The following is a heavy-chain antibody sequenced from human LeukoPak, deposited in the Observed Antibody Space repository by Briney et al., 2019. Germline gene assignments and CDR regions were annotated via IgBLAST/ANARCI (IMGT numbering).Heavy chain of an antibody. D-gene: IGHD3/OR15-3a*01. Sequence: GESLKISCKVSGYSFTTYWIGWVRQMPGKGPEWMGIIYPGDSDTRYSPSFQGHVTISTDKSISTAYLQWSSLKASDTAMYYCARHSLGGRFLDLNRWFDPWGQGTLVTVSS. CDR1: GYSFTTYW. J-gene: IGHJ5*02. CDR3: ARHSLGGRFLDLNRWFDP. CDR2: IYPGDSDT. V-gene: IGHV5-51*01.